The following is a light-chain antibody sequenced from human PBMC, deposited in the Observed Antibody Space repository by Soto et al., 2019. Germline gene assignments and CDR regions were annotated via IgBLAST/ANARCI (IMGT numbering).Light chain of an antibody. V-gene: IGKV1-5*03. CDR1: QSIINW. J-gene: IGKJ4*01. CDR2: KAS. Sequence: DIQMTQSPSTLSASVGDRVTITCRASQSIINWLAWYQQKPGKAPKLLIYKASSLESGVPSRFSGSGSGTEFTLTISSLQPDDFATYYCQQYNSYTLTFGQGTKVDIK. CDR3: QQYNSYTLT.